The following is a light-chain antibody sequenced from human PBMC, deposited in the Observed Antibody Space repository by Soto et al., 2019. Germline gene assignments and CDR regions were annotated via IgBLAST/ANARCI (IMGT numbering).Light chain of an antibody. CDR1: QTISSY. CDR3: QQSYSTPYT. CDR2: AAS. J-gene: IGKJ2*01. V-gene: IGKV1-39*01. Sequence: DIQMTQSPSSLSAYVGDSVTITCRTSQTISSYLNWYQQKQGRAPKFLIYAASRLQNGVPSRFSGSGSGTEFTLTISSLQPEDFATYYCQQSYSTPYTFGQGTKLEIK.